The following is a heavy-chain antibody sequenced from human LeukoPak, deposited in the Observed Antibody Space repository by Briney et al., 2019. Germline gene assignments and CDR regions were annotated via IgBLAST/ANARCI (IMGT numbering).Heavy chain of an antibody. J-gene: IGHJ6*02. D-gene: IGHD2-2*01. CDR1: GFTFSNAW. V-gene: IGHV3-15*01. Sequence: AGGSLRLSCAASGFTFSNAWMSWVRQAPGKGLEWVGRIKSKTDGGTTDYAAPVKGRFTISRDDSKSIAYLQMNSLKTEDTAVYYCTRGTVPAAQNYYYYGMDVWGQGTTVTVSS. CDR2: IKSKTDGGTT. CDR3: TRGTVPAAQNYYYYGMDV.